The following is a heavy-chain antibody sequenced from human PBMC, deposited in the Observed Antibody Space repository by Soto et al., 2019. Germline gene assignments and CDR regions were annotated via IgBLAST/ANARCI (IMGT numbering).Heavy chain of an antibody. CDR3: AKVPYYYGSGSYHADY. D-gene: IGHD3-10*01. CDR1: GFSFSSYA. CDR2: ISGSGSST. J-gene: IGHJ4*02. Sequence: GGSLRLSCAASGFSFSSYAVSWVRQAPGKELEWVSTISGSGSSTYYADSVKGRFTISRDNSKNTLYLQMNSLRAEDTAVYYCAKVPYYYGSGSYHADYWGQGTLVTVSS. V-gene: IGHV3-23*01.